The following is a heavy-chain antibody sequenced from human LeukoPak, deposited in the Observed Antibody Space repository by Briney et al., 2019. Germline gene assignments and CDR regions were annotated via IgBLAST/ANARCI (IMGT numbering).Heavy chain of an antibody. Sequence: PSETLSLSCAVYGGSFSGYYWSWIRQPPGKGLEWIGEINHSGSTNYNPSLKSRVTISVDTSKNQFSLKLGSVTAADTAVYYCARKARYYYYMDVWGKGTTVTISS. J-gene: IGHJ6*03. CDR2: INHSGST. CDR3: ARKARYYYYMDV. V-gene: IGHV4-34*01. CDR1: GGSFSGYY.